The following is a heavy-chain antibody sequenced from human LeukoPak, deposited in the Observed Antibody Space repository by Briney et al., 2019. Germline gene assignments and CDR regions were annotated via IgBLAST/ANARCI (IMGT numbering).Heavy chain of an antibody. CDR2: INPSGGST. D-gene: IGHD3-10*01. CDR3: ARDRDSFDY. CDR1: GYTLTELS. J-gene: IGHJ4*02. V-gene: IGHV1-46*01. Sequence: ASVKVSCKVSGYTLTELSMHWVRQAPGQGLEWMGIINPSGGSTSYAQKFQGRVTMTRDMSTSTVYMELSSLRSEDTAVYYCARDRDSFDYWGQGTLVTVSS.